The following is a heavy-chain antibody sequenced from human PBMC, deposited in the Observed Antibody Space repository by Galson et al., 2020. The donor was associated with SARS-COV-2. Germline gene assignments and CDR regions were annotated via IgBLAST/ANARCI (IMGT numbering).Heavy chain of an antibody. V-gene: IGHV1-18*04. Sequence: GESLKIPCKASGYTFTSYGISWVRQAPGQGLEWMGWNSAYNGNTNYAQKLQGRVTMTTDTSTSTAYMELRSLRSDDTAVYYCARDGVAAADSAYWGQGTLVTVSS. CDR2: NSAYNGNT. J-gene: IGHJ4*02. CDR3: ARDGVAAADSAY. CDR1: GYTFTSYG. D-gene: IGHD6-13*01.